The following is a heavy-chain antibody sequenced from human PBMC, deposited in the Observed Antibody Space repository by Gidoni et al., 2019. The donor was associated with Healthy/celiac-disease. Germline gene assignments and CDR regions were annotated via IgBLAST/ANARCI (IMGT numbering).Heavy chain of an antibody. J-gene: IGHJ2*01. Sequence: QVQLVQSGAEVKKPGSSVKVSCKASGGTFRSYAISWVRQAPGQGLEWMGGSIPIFGTANYAQKFQGRVTSTADESTSTAYMELSSLRSEDTAVYYCASGYEEHRYWYFDLWGRGTLVTVSS. CDR1: GGTFRSYA. V-gene: IGHV1-69*01. CDR2: SIPIFGTA. CDR3: ASGYEEHRYWYFDL. D-gene: IGHD5-12*01.